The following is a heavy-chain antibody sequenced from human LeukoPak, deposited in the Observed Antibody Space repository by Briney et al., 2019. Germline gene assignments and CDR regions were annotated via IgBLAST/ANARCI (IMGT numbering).Heavy chain of an antibody. CDR1: GYTFTGYY. D-gene: IGHD3-10*01. J-gene: IGHJ6*04. V-gene: IGHV1-2*04. Sequence: ASVKVSCKASGYTFTGYYMHWVRQAPGQALEWMGWINPNSGGTNYAQKFQGWVTMTRDTSISTAYMELSRLRSDDTAVYYCARSTGSGSMGKDYYYYGMDVWGKGTTVTVSS. CDR3: ARSTGSGSMGKDYYYYGMDV. CDR2: INPNSGGT.